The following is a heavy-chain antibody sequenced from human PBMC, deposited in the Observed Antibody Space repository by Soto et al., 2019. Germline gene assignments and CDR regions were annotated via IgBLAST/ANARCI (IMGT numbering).Heavy chain of an antibody. D-gene: IGHD1-26*01. CDR2: IIPILGIA. V-gene: IGHV1-69*10. CDR1: GGTFSSYA. Sequence: ASVKVSCKASGGTFSSYAISWVRQAPGQGLEWMGGIIPILGIANYAQKFQGRVMITADKSTSTAYMELSSLRSEDTAVYYCARGLVGGSYYYYYGMDVWGQGTTVTVSS. J-gene: IGHJ6*02. CDR3: ARGLVGGSYYYYYGMDV.